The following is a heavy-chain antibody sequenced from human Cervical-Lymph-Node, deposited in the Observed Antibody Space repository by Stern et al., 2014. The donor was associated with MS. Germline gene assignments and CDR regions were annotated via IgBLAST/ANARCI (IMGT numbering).Heavy chain of an antibody. CDR3: ARQGCATTSCHTIDS. D-gene: IGHD2-2*02. Sequence: EVQLVQSGAEVKKPGQSLKISCKGSGYSFTNSWIGWVRQMPGKGLELMGIISPVDSETSYSPAFQGQATISVDKSINPAYVQWTSLEASDTAMYYCARQGCATTSCHTIDSWGQGTLITVSS. CDR2: ISPVDSET. V-gene: IGHV5-51*01. CDR1: GYSFTNSW. J-gene: IGHJ4*02.